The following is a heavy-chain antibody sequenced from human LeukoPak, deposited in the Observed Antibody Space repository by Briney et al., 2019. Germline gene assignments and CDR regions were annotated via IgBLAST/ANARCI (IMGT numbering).Heavy chain of an antibody. Sequence: ASVKVSCKASGYTFTSYYMHWVRQAPGQGLEWMGKINPSGGSTSYAQKFQGRVTMTEDTSTDTAYMELSSLRSEDTAVYYCATLTHRGIEGDLLPTGFDYWGQGTLVTVSS. D-gene: IGHD2-21*01. J-gene: IGHJ4*02. CDR2: INPSGGST. CDR3: ATLTHRGIEGDLLPTGFDY. V-gene: IGHV1-46*01. CDR1: GYTFTSYY.